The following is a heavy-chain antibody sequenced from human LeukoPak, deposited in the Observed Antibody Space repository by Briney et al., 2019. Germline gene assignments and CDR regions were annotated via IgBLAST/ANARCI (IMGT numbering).Heavy chain of an antibody. CDR2: INPNSGGT. V-gene: IGHV1-2*02. J-gene: IGHJ4*02. Sequence: GASVNVSCKASGYTFTGYYMHWVRQAAGQGLEWMGWINPNSGGTNYAQKFQGRVTMTRDTSISTAYMELSRLRSDDTAVYYCARALGNWDYFDYWGQGTLVTVSS. CDR1: GYTFTGYY. D-gene: IGHD1-1*01. CDR3: ARALGNWDYFDY.